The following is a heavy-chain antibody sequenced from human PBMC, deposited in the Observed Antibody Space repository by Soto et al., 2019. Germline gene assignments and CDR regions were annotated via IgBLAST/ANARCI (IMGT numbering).Heavy chain of an antibody. J-gene: IGHJ6*02. Sequence: QVRLVQSGTEVKKPGASVMVSCKASGYTFANYAIHWVRQAPGQDFEWMGWINAGNGNTRNSQKFQGRVTFTRDTSATTALMEVGSLRFEDTAVYYVARDLSGSGLTNGHFGVDVWGQGTTVIASS. V-gene: IGHV1-3*01. CDR1: GYTFANYA. CDR2: INAGNGNT. D-gene: IGHD3-10*01. CDR3: ARDLSGSGLTNGHFGVDV.